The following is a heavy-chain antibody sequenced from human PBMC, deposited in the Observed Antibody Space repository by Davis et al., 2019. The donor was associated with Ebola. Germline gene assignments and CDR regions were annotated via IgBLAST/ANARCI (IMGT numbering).Heavy chain of an antibody. CDR2: IYWDDDK. CDR3: VRYNSSGPYLPYYFGLDV. V-gene: IGHV2-5*02. D-gene: IGHD3-22*01. CDR1: GFSVTTAGVG. Sequence: SGPTLVKPTQTLTLTCIFSGFSVTTAGVGVGWIRQPPGKAPEWLAVIYWDDDKRYSPSLKSRLTIKRDISKKQVVLTMTNVAPVDTATYFCVRYNSSGPYLPYYFGLDVWGQGTKVTVSS. J-gene: IGHJ6*02.